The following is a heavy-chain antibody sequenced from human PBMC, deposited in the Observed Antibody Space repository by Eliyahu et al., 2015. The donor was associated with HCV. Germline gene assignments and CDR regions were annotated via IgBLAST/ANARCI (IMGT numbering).Heavy chain of an antibody. Sequence: QMQLVQSGPEVXKPGTSVKVSCXASGFXFTSSAVQWVRKARGQRPXWVGWIAVGSGNTNYAQKFQGRVTITRDMSTSTAYMELSSLRSEDTAVYYCAADQGYGDSTGVWGQGTMVTVSS. CDR3: AADQGYGDSTGV. CDR2: IAVGSGNT. J-gene: IGHJ3*01. CDR1: GFXFTSSA. D-gene: IGHD4-17*01. V-gene: IGHV1-58*01.